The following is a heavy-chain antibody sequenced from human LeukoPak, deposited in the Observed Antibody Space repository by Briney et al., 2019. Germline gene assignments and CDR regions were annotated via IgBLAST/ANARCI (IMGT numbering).Heavy chain of an antibody. V-gene: IGHV3-23*01. CDR3: AKMKGHPLPKYYMDV. CDR1: GFTFSGFA. Sequence: GGSLRLSCAASGFTFSGFAMSWVRRTPGKGLEWVSGISGSGDNRLYADSVKGRFTISRDNCKNRIYQEMNSLRAEDTAIYYCAKMKGHPLPKYYMDVWGQGTTVTVSS. CDR2: ISGSGDNR. J-gene: IGHJ6*01. D-gene: IGHD1-26*01.